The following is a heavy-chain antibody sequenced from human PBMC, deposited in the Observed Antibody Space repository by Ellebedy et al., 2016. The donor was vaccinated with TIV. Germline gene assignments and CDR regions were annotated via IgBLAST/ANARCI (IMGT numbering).Heavy chain of an antibody. V-gene: IGHV4-34*01. J-gene: IGHJ4*02. CDR1: GGSFSGYY. D-gene: IGHD6-19*01. CDR3: AREVPLSGWYGGHYFDY. CDR2: INHSGST. Sequence: SETLSLXXAVYGGSFSGYYWSWIRQPPGKGLEWIGEINHSGSTNYNPSLKSRVTISVDTSKNQFSLQLNSVTPEDTAVYYCAREVPLSGWYGGHYFDYWGQGTLVTVSS.